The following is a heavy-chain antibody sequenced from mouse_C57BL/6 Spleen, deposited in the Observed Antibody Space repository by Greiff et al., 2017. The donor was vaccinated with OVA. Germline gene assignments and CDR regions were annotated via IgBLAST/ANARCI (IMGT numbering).Heavy chain of an antibody. Sequence: EVKVVESGGGLVKPGGSLKLSCAASGFTFSDYGMHWVRQAPEKGLEWVAYISSGSSTISYADTVKGRFTIARDNAKNTLFLQMTSLRAEDTAMYYGARQDYDGYWGQGTTLTVSS. V-gene: IGHV5-17*01. CDR3: ARQDYDGY. J-gene: IGHJ2*01. CDR1: GFTFSDYG. CDR2: ISSGSSTI. D-gene: IGHD2-4*01.